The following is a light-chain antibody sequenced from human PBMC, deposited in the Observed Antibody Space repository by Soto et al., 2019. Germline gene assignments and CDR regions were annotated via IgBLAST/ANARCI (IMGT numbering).Light chain of an antibody. CDR2: DTS. CDR1: QSVSRN. J-gene: IGKJ1*01. V-gene: IGKV3-15*01. CDR3: QQYVHWPPGT. Sequence: EIVLTQSPGTLSLSPGERATLSCRASQSVSRNFLAWYQRRPGQAPRLLIYDTSTRAPGIAARFSGSGSGTEFTLTISSLQSEDVAVYYCQQYVHWPPGTFGQGTKVDIK.